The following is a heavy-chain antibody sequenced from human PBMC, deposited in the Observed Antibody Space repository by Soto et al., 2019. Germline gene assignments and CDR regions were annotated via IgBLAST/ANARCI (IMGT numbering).Heavy chain of an antibody. D-gene: IGHD1-26*01. V-gene: IGHV3-30*18. Sequence: QVQLVDSGGCVVQPGRSLRLSCAASGFTFTTYGMHWVRRAPGKGLGWVAVISYDGSHAYYADSVKGRFTISRDNSKNTLYLQINSLRAEDTAVYYCAKERTYSVASGFDYWGRGTLVTVSS. J-gene: IGHJ4*02. CDR1: GFTFTTYG. CDR3: AKERTYSVASGFDY. CDR2: ISYDGSHA.